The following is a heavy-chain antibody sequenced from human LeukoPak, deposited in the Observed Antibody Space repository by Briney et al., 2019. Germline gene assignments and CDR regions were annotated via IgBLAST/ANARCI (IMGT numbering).Heavy chain of an antibody. J-gene: IGHJ4*02. D-gene: IGHD6-13*01. Sequence: AASVKVSCKASGGTFSSYTISWVRQAPGQGLEWMRRIIPILGIANYAQKFQGRVTITADKSTSTAYMELSSLRSEDTAVYYCARHDETGYSSSWYEYWGQGTLVTVSS. V-gene: IGHV1-69*02. CDR1: GGTFSSYT. CDR2: IIPILGIA. CDR3: ARHDETGYSSSWYEY.